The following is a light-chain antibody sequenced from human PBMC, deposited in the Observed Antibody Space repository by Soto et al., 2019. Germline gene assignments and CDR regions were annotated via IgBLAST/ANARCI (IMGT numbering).Light chain of an antibody. V-gene: IGKV3-20*01. CDR2: GAS. CDR3: QQYGSSPPYT. J-gene: IGKJ2*01. Sequence: EIVLTQSPGTLSLSPGERATLSCRASQSVSSSYLAWYQQKPGQAPRLLIYGASSRATGIPARFSGSGSGTDFTLTISRLEPEALAVYYCQQYGSSPPYTFGQGAKLEIK. CDR1: QSVSSSY.